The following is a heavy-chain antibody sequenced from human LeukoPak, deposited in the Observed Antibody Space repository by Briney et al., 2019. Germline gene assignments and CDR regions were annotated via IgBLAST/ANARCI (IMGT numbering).Heavy chain of an antibody. CDR3: ASGSGSYWAFDY. J-gene: IGHJ4*02. D-gene: IGHD1-26*01. Sequence: GGSLRLSCAASGFTFDDSVMHWVRQAPGKGLEWVSGISWNGGHRGYADSVKGRFTISRDSAKNYLYLQMNSLRAEDTAVYYCASGSGSYWAFDYWGQGTLVTVSS. CDR2: ISWNGGHR. V-gene: IGHV3-9*01. CDR1: GFTFDDSV.